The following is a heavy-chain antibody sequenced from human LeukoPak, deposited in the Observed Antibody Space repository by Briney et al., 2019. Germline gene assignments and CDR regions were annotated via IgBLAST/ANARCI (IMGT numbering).Heavy chain of an antibody. CDR1: GGSISSGGYY. Sequence: PSQTLSLTCTVSGGSISSGGYYWSWIRQHPGKGLEWIGYIYYSGSTYYNPSLKSRVTISVDTSKNQFSLKLSSVTAADTAVYYCATSDITRGYHALDYWGQGTLVTVSS. D-gene: IGHD1-14*01. J-gene: IGHJ4*02. V-gene: IGHV4-31*03. CDR3: ATSDITRGYHALDY. CDR2: IYYSGST.